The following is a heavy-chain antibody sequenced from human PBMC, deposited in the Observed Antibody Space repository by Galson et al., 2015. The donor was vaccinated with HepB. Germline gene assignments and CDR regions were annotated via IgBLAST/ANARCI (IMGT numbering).Heavy chain of an antibody. Sequence: SLRLSCATSGFTFSAYAMHWVRQAPGKGLQWVAVISYNGQNQIYADSVKGRFTISRDNSQNTLDLQLKSLRVDDTAVYYCARAGTNSHGVNWFDPWGQGTLVTVSS. CDR3: ARAGTNSHGVNWFDP. J-gene: IGHJ5*02. D-gene: IGHD2-8*01. CDR1: GFTFSAYA. V-gene: IGHV3-30*04. CDR2: ISYNGQNQ.